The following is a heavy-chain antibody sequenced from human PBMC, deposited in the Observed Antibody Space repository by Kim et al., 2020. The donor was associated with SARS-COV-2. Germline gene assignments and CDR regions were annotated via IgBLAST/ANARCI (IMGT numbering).Heavy chain of an antibody. D-gene: IGHD1-26*01. Sequence: SETLSLTCTVSGGSISSSSYYWGWIRQPPGKGLEWIGSIEYSGSTYYNPSLKSRVTISADTSKNRFSLKLSSVSAADTAVYYCARQPEENSGSFHWGQGTLVTVSS. CDR2: IEYSGST. V-gene: IGHV4-39*01. J-gene: IGHJ4*02. CDR3: ARQPEENSGSFH. CDR1: GGSISSSSYY.